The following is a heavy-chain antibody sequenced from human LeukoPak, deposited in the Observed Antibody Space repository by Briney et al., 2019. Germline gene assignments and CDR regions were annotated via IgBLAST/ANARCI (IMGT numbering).Heavy chain of an antibody. D-gene: IGHD2-2*01. CDR3: ARDNPEYQLLYDY. Sequence: GGSLRLSCAASGFTFSSYSMNWFRQAPGKGREWVSSISSSSSYIYYADSVKGRFTISRDNAKNSLYLQMNSLRAEDTAVYYCARDNPEYQLLYDYWGQGTLVTVSS. V-gene: IGHV3-21*01. CDR2: ISSSSSYI. CDR1: GFTFSSYS. J-gene: IGHJ4*02.